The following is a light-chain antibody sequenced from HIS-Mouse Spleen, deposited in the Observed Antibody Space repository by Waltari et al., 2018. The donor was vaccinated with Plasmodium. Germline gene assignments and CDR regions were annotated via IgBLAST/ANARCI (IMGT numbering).Light chain of an antibody. V-gene: IGLV1-44*01. CDR3: AAWDDSLNGVV. Sequence: QSVLTQPPSASGTPGQRVTISCSGSSSNIGSNTVNWYQQLPGTAPKLLIYRNNQRPSGVPYRFSGSNSGTSASRAISGLQSEEEADYDCAAWDDSLNGVVFGGGTKLTVL. CDR2: RNN. J-gene: IGLJ2*01. CDR1: SSNIGSNT.